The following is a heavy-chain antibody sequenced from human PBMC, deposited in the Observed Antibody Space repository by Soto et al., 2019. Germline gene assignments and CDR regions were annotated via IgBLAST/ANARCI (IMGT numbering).Heavy chain of an antibody. V-gene: IGHV3-33*01. CDR3: ARGVPSLLDY. J-gene: IGHJ4*02. D-gene: IGHD3-10*01. CDR2: IWYDGNNK. Sequence: QVQLVESGGGVVQPGGSLRLSCAASGFTFSNYGMHWVRQAPGKGLEWVAVIWYDGNNKYYADSVKGRFTISRDNSKNTLYARMTRMRACDTAVYYCARGVPSLLDYWGQGTLVPVSS. CDR1: GFTFSNYG.